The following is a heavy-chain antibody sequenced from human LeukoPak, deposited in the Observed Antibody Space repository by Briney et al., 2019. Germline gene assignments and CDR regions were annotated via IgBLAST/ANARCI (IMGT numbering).Heavy chain of an antibody. D-gene: IGHD4-17*01. Sequence: PGGSLRLSCAASGSTFDDYAMHWVRQAPGKGLEWVSGISWNSGSIGYADSVKGRFTISRDNAKNSLYLQMNSLRAEDTALYYCAKEGYGPFDYWGQGTLVTVSS. CDR2: ISWNSGSI. J-gene: IGHJ4*02. V-gene: IGHV3-9*01. CDR1: GSTFDDYA. CDR3: AKEGYGPFDY.